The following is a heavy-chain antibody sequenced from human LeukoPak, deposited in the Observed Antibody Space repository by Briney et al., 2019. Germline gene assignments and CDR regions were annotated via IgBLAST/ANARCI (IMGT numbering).Heavy chain of an antibody. J-gene: IGHJ4*02. CDR2: IYPGDSDT. Sequence: GESLKISRKGSGYSFTSYWIGWVRQMPGKGLEWMGIIYPGDSDTRYSPSFQGQVTISADKSISTAYLQWSSLKASDTAMYYCARLDDIVVVPAAMDYWGQGTLVTVSS. D-gene: IGHD2-2*01. CDR1: GYSFTSYW. V-gene: IGHV5-51*01. CDR3: ARLDDIVVVPAAMDY.